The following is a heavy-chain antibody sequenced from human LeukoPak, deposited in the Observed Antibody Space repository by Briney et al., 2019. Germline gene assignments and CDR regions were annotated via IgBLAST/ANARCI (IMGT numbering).Heavy chain of an antibody. CDR1: GGSIDSSGYY. V-gene: IGHV4-39*02. CDR3: ARRVGFYGSGSLNYFDP. D-gene: IGHD3-10*01. Sequence: KASETLSLTCAVSGGSIDSSGYYWGWIRQPPGKGLEWIGSIFRTGSTYYSASLKSRVSISVDTSKNHIALKLTSVTASDTAVYFCARRVGFYGSGSLNYFDPWGQGILVSVS. CDR2: IFRTGST. J-gene: IGHJ5*01.